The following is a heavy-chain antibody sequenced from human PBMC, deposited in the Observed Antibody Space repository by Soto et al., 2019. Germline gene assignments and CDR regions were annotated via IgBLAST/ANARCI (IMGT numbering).Heavy chain of an antibody. CDR3: AREVDVVVVPTAITGLDP. CDR2: IYYGGNT. CDR1: GGSIRSGGYY. J-gene: IGHJ5*02. D-gene: IGHD2-2*03. V-gene: IGHV4-31*03. Sequence: QVQLQESGPGLVKPSQTLSLTCTVSGGSIRSGGYYWNWIRQHPGKGLEWIGYIYYGGNTYYNPSLKSRVTRSGATSKNQFCMKLSSVTAADTAVYYCAREVDVVVVPTAITGLDPWGQGTLVTVSS.